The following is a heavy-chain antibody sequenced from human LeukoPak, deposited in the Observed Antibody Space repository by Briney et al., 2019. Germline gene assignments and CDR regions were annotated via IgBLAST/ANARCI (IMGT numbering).Heavy chain of an antibody. J-gene: IGHJ3*02. CDR2: IYYSGST. CDR1: GGSISSYY. CDR3: ARAPAPHAFDI. V-gene: IGHV4-59*01. Sequence: ASETLYLTCTVSGGSISSYYWSWIRQPPGKGLEWIGYIYYSGSTNYNPSLKSRVTISVDTSKNQFSLKLSSVTAADTAVYYCARAPAPHAFDIWGQGTMVTVSS.